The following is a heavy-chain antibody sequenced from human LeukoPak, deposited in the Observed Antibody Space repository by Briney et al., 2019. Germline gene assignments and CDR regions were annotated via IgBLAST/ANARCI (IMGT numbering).Heavy chain of an antibody. Sequence: PGGSLGLFCAASGFTVSSNYMSWVRQAPGKGLEWVSVIYSGGTTYYADSVKGRFTISRDNSKNTLYLLMNSLRAEDTAVYYCARDRGERWQQFYEAFDIWGQGKMVTVSS. CDR2: IYSGGTT. CDR1: GFTVSSNY. V-gene: IGHV3-53*01. D-gene: IGHD5-24*01. CDR3: ARDRGERWQQFYEAFDI. J-gene: IGHJ3*02.